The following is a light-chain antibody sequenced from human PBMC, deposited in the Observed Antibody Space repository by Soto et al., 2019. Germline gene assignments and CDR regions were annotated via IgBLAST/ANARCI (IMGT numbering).Light chain of an antibody. J-gene: IGLJ1*01. Sequence: QAVVTEPPSVSGAPGQRVTISCTGSSSNIGAGYDVHWYQQLPGTAPKLLIYGNSNRPSGVPDRFSGSKSGTSASLAITGLQAEDEADYYCQSYYSSLSGSVFGTGTKVTVL. CDR1: SSNIGAGYD. V-gene: IGLV1-40*01. CDR2: GNS. CDR3: QSYYSSLSGSV.